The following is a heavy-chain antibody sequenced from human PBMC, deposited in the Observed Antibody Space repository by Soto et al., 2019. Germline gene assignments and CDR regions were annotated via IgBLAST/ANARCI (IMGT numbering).Heavy chain of an antibody. Sequence: QVQLQESGPGLVKHSQNLSLTCTVSVGYISSGDYYWSWIRQPPGKGLEWIGYIYYSGSTYYNPSLKSRVTISVDTSKNQFALKLSSVTAADTAVYYWARDYYYGSGRDFDYWGQGTMVTVSS. CDR1: VGYISSGDYY. D-gene: IGHD3-10*01. V-gene: IGHV4-30-4*01. CDR2: IYYSGST. J-gene: IGHJ4*02. CDR3: ARDYYYGSGRDFDY.